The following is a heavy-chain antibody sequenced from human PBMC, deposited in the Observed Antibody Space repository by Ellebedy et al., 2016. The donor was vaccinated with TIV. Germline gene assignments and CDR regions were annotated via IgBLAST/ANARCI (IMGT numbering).Heavy chain of an antibody. CDR2: IYYSGST. D-gene: IGHD1-26*01. J-gene: IGHJ4*02. CDR1: GGSINSYY. Sequence: MPSGTLSLTCTVSGGSINSYYWSWTRQPPGKGLEWIGYIYYSGSTNYNPSLKSRVSISVATAKTQFSLRLCSVTAADTAVYYCARDGAKGGANGFDFWGQGTLVTVS. V-gene: IGHV4-59*01. CDR3: ARDGAKGGANGFDF.